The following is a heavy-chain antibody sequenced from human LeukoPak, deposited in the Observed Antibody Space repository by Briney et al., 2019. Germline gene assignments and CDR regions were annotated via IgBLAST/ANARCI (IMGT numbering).Heavy chain of an antibody. CDR1: GYTFTSYG. V-gene: IGHV1-18*01. Sequence: GASVKVSCKASGYTFTSYGISWVRQAPGQGLEWMGWISAYNGNTNYAQKLQGRVTMTTDTSTSTAYMELRSLRSDDTAVYYCARVVGTTREDYYYYMDVWGKGTTVTVSS. CDR3: ARVVGTTREDYYYYMDV. CDR2: ISAYNGNT. J-gene: IGHJ6*03. D-gene: IGHD1-7*01.